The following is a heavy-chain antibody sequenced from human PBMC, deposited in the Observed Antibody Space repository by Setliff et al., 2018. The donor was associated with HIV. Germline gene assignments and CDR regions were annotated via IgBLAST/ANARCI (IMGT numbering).Heavy chain of an antibody. J-gene: IGHJ3*02. Sequence: PSETLSLTCTVSGDSINTHYWSWIRQAPGKGLEWIGCISHSGNTNFNPSLNSRVTISVDTSKNQFSLRLTSVTAADTAIYYCAKDSLRHCFGVNCWGAFDMWGQGTMVTVSS. CDR3: AKDSLRHCFGVNCWGAFDM. CDR2: ISHSGNT. CDR1: GDSINTHY. V-gene: IGHV4-59*11. D-gene: IGHD2-15*01.